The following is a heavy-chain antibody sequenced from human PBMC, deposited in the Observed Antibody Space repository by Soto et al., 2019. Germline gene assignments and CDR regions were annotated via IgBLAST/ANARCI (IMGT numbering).Heavy chain of an antibody. J-gene: IGHJ5*02. CDR2: IYHSGRS. CDR3: ARGGQYNWNYGWFDP. CDR1: AYSITSGYY. V-gene: IGHV4-38-2*01. Sequence: PSETLSLTCAVSAYSITSGYYWGWIRQPPGKGLEWIASIYHSGRSYYNPSLKSRVTISVDTSKSHFSLKLSSVTAADTAVYYCARGGQYNWNYGWFDPWGQGTLVTVSS. D-gene: IGHD1-7*01.